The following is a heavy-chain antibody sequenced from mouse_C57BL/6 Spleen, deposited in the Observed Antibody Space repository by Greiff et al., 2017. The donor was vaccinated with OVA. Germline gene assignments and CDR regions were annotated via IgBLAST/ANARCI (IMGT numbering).Heavy chain of an antibody. V-gene: IGHV3-1*01. CDR3: ARGAYYDYDGDWYFDV. CDR2: ISYSGST. CDR1: GYSITSGYD. D-gene: IGHD2-4*01. J-gene: IGHJ1*03. Sequence: EVHLVESGPGMVKPSQSLSLTCTVTGYSITSGYDWHWIRHFPGNKLEWMGYISYSGSTNYNPSLKSRISITHDTSKNHFFLKLNSVTTEDTATYYCARGAYYDYDGDWYFDVWGTGTTVTVSS.